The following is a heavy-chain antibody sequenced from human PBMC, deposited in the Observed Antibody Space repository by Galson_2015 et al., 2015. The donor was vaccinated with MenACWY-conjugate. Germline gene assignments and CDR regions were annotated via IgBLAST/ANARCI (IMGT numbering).Heavy chain of an antibody. D-gene: IGHD1-1*01. Sequence: SLRLSCEASGFTFNNYWMHWVRQPPGQGLEWISYIKADGSFSNYADYVKGRFTISTDNAKNMVYLQMDGLGDDDTAVYFCARDNNWSFDSWGQGTLVAVSS. J-gene: IGHJ4*02. V-gene: IGHV3-74*01. CDR2: IKADGSFS. CDR3: ARDNNWSFDS. CDR1: GFTFNNYW.